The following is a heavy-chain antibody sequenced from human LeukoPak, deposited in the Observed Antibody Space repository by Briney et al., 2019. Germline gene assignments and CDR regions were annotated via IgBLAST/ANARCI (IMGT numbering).Heavy chain of an antibody. Sequence: PSETLSLTCTVSGVSMSGYYWSFIRQPAGKGLEWIGRIHTSWITYYNPSLKSRVTMSVDTSRNQFSLRLTSVTAADTAVYYCARGSYDDGAGKNWFDPCGQGTLVTVSS. J-gene: IGHJ5*02. CDR1: GVSMSGYY. CDR2: IHTSWIT. CDR3: ARGSYDDGAGKNWFDP. V-gene: IGHV4-4*07. D-gene: IGHD5-12*01.